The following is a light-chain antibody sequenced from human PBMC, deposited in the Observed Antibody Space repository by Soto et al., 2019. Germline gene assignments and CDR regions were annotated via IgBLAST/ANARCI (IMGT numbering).Light chain of an antibody. J-gene: IGKJ2*01. CDR3: MQATQLPHT. CDR1: QRLEHGDGNTY. Sequence: DIVLTQTPLSSPVTLGQPASVSCGSIQRLEHGDGNTYLSWLHQRPGQPPRLLIYRISNRLSGVPVRFSGSGAGTDFTLKVSRVEAEDVGVYYCMQATQLPHTFGQGTKLEIK. CDR2: RIS. V-gene: IGKV2-24*01.